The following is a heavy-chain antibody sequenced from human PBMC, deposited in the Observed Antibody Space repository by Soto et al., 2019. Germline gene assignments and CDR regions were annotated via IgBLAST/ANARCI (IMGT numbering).Heavy chain of an antibody. J-gene: IGHJ4*02. CDR1: GASFISSY. D-gene: IGHD4-17*01. CDR3: ARGLRYFDY. V-gene: IGHV4-59*01. Sequence: SETLSLTCTVSGASFISSYWSWIRQPPGKGLEWIGYIYYSGSTNYNPSLKSRVTISVDTSRNQFSLKLSSVTAADTAVYYCARGLRYFDYWGQGTLVTVSS. CDR2: IYYSGST.